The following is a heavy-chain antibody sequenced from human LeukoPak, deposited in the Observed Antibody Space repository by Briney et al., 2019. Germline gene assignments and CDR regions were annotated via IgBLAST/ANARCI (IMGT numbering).Heavy chain of an antibody. CDR2: ITTSGSYI. D-gene: IGHD3-10*01. CDR1: GFTFSTYS. J-gene: IGHJ4*02. Sequence: PGGSLRLSCAASGFTFSTYSMNWARQAPGKGLEWVSLITTSGSYIYYADSVKGRFTISRDNSKNTLYLQMNSLRAEDTAVYYCAKSPGYYYGSGSYYYFDYWGQGTLVTVSP. CDR3: AKSPGYYYGSGSYYYFDY. V-gene: IGHV3-21*04.